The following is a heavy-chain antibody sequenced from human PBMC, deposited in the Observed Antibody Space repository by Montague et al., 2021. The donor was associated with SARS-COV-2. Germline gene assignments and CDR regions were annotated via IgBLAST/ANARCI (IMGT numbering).Heavy chain of an antibody. D-gene: IGHD4-23*01. CDR2: IFYSGST. CDR3: AKASRGYGGVFDA. CDR1: GDSANRNY. V-gene: IGHV4-59*02. J-gene: IGHJ4*02. Sequence: SETLSLTCSVSGDSANRNYWSWVRQPPGKGLEWLGYIFYSGSTYNTSLNSRVTMSLDTSKKHFSLKLISVTAADTAVYYCAKASRGYGGVFDAWGQGTLVIVSS.